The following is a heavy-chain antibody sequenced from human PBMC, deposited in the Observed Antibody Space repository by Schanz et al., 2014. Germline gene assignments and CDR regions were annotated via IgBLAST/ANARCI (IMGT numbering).Heavy chain of an antibody. CDR1: GYSFSDYD. V-gene: IGHV3-33*01. CDR3: VRDYNWGFDN. Sequence: QVQLVESGGGVVQPGRSLRLSCVGSGYSFSDYDMYWIRQAPGKGLEWLAFLRSDGSRRDYADSVKGRFTISRDNSRNTLSLQMSSLRDEDTAIYYCVRDYNWGFDNWGQGTLVTVSS. J-gene: IGHJ4*02. CDR2: LRSDGSRR. D-gene: IGHD7-27*01.